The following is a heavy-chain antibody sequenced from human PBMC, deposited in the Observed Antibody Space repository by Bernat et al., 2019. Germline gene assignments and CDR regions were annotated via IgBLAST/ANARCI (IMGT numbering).Heavy chain of an antibody. J-gene: IGHJ6*03. D-gene: IGHD3-3*01. CDR2: INPSGGST. V-gene: IGHV1-46*01. CDR1: GYTFTSYY. CDR3: ARGPFRFLEWPQPYSMDV. Sequence: QVQLVQSGAEVKKPGASVKVSCKASGYTFTSYYMHWVRQAPGQGLEWMGIINPSGGSTSYAHKFQGRVTMTRDTSTSTVYMELSSLRSEDTAVYYCARGPFRFLEWPQPYSMDVWDKGTTVTVSS.